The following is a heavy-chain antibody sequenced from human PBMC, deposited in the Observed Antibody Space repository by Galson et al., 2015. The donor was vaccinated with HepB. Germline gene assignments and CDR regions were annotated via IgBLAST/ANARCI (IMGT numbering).Heavy chain of an antibody. D-gene: IGHD5-24*01. CDR2: IIPILGIA. CDR1: GGTFSSYA. V-gene: IGHV1-69*04. CDR3: ARDDTHVEMATIGVSSWFDP. J-gene: IGHJ5*02. Sequence: SVKVSCKASGGTFSSYAISWVRQAPGQGLEWMGRIIPILGIANYAQKFQGRVTITADKSTSTAYMELSSLRSEDTAVYYCARDDTHVEMATIGVSSWFDPWGQGTLVTVSS.